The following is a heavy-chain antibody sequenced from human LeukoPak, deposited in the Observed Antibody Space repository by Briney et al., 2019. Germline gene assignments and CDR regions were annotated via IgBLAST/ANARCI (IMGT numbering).Heavy chain of an antibody. Sequence: GGSLRLSCAASGFTFSSYAMSWVRQAPGKGLEWVSAISGSGGSTYYADSVKGRFTISRDNSKNTPYLQMNSLRAEDTAVYYCAKRGPGSPESGKYYFDYWGQGTLVTVSS. CDR1: GFTFSSYA. CDR2: ISGSGGST. J-gene: IGHJ4*02. CDR3: AKRGPGSPESGKYYFDY. V-gene: IGHV3-23*01. D-gene: IGHD3-10*01.